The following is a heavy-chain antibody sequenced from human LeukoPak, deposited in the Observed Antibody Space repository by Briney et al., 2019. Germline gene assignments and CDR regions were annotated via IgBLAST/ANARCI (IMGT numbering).Heavy chain of an antibody. Sequence: SESLSLTCTVSGGSINNYYWSWIRQPAGKGLEWSGRIYTRGSTNYNPSLKSRVTMSVDTSKNQFSLKLSSVTAADTAVYYCARGRYCSADICSGGDAFDIWGQGTMVSVSS. J-gene: IGHJ3*02. CDR1: GGSINNYY. CDR2: IYTRGST. V-gene: IGHV4-4*07. D-gene: IGHD2-15*01. CDR3: ARGRYCSADICSGGDAFDI.